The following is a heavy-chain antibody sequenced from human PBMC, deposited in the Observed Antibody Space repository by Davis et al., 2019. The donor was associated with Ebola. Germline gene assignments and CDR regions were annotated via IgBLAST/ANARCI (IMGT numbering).Heavy chain of an antibody. CDR3: ARKRGYSGYDRFDY. V-gene: IGHV4-34*01. CDR2: INHSGST. Sequence: SETLSPTCAVHGGSFSAYYWSWIRQPPGKGPEWIGEINHSGSTNYNPSLKSRVTISVDTSKNQFSLKLSSVTAADTAVYYCARKRGYSGYDRFDYWGQRTLVTVSS. D-gene: IGHD5-12*01. CDR1: GGSFSAYY. J-gene: IGHJ4*02.